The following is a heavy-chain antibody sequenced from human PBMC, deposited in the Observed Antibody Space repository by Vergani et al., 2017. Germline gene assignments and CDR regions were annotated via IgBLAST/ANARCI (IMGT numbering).Heavy chain of an antibody. V-gene: IGHV1-2*02. Sequence: QVQLVQSGAEVKKPGASVKVSCKASGYTFTDYFMHWVRQAPGQGLGLMGWINPNSGGTNYAQKFQGRVTMTRDTSISTADMELSNLRSDDTAVYYCARVGTTSHRAYFGYRGQGNLGTVSP. CDR2: INPNSGGT. CDR3: ARVGTTSHRAYFGY. J-gene: IGHJ4*02. CDR1: GYTFTDYF. D-gene: IGHD1-14*01.